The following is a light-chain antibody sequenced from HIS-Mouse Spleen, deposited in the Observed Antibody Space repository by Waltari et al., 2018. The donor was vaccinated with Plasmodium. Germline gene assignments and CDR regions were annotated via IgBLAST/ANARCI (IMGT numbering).Light chain of an antibody. CDR3: YSTDSSGNHRV. V-gene: IGLV3-10*01. Sequence: SYELTQPPSVSVSPGQTARITCSGDALPKKYAYWYQQKSCQAPVLGIDEDSKRTSGIPERCSGSRVGTMATLTISGAQVEDEADYYCYSTDSSGNHRVFGGGTKLTVL. CDR1: ALPKKY. J-gene: IGLJ3*02. CDR2: EDS.